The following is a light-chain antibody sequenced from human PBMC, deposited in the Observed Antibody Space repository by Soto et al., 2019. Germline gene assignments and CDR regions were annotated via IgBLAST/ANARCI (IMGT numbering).Light chain of an antibody. V-gene: IGKV3-15*01. CDR1: ESLFGF. J-gene: IGKJ2*01. Sequence: DIVLTQSPATLAVSPGDRVTLSCRASESLFGFLAWYQQKPGQAPRLLMYGVSTRATGIPARFSGGGSATDFTLPISGLQSEDSAFSFCQSYNDSPFPSGLGTRLEI. CDR3: QSYNDSPFP. CDR2: GVS.